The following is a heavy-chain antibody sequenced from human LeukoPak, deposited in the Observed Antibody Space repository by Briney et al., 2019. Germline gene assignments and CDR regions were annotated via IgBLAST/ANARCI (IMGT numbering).Heavy chain of an antibody. Sequence: PGGSLRLSCTASGFTFGDYAMNWVRQAPGKGLEWVSYISSSSSTIYYADSVKGRFTISRDNAKNSLYLQMNSLRAEDTAVYYCALMTTQPGWGQGTLVTVSS. CDR1: GFTFGDYA. D-gene: IGHD4-11*01. CDR3: ALMTTQPG. J-gene: IGHJ4*02. CDR2: ISSSSSTI. V-gene: IGHV3-48*04.